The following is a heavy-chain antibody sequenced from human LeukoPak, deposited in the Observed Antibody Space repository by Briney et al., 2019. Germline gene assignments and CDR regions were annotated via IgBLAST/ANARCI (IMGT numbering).Heavy chain of an antibody. CDR2: IYSSGST. CDR3: AVVDTAMELSL. D-gene: IGHD5-18*01. V-gene: IGHV4-59*01. CDR1: GDSISTSY. Sequence: PSETLSLTCTVSGDSISTSYWSWIRQPPGKGLEWIGHIYSSGSTKYNPSLSGRVTISADTSKNQLYLKLTAVTAADTAVYYCAVVDTAMELSLWGQGTLVTVSS. J-gene: IGHJ4*02.